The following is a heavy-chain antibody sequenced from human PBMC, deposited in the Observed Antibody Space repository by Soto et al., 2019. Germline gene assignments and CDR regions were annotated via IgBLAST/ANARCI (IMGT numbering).Heavy chain of an antibody. CDR2: IYHSGST. CDR1: SGSISSSNW. D-gene: IGHD3-16*02. Sequence: QVQLQESGPGLVKPSGTLSLTCAVSSGSISSSNWWSWVRQPPGKGLEWIGEIYHSGSTNYNPSLKSRVTISVDKSKIQFSLKLSSVTAADTAVYYCARAVITFGGVIVFDYWGQGTLVTVSS. V-gene: IGHV4-4*02. CDR3: ARAVITFGGVIVFDY. J-gene: IGHJ4*02.